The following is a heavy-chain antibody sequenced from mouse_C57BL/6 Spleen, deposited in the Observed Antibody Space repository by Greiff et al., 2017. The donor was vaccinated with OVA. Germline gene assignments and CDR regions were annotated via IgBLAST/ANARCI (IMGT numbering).Heavy chain of an antibody. V-gene: IGHV1-81*01. J-gene: IGHJ3*01. CDR3: SMGIAQATAY. Sequence: QVQLQQSGAELARPGASVKLSCKASGYTFPSYGLSWVKQRTGQGLEWIAEIYPRSGNTSYNQKFKCKATLTADKSSKTAYMELLSLTSEVSAVYFCSMGIAQATAYWGQGTLVTVSA. D-gene: IGHD3-2*02. CDR1: GYTFPSYG. CDR2: IYPRSGNT.